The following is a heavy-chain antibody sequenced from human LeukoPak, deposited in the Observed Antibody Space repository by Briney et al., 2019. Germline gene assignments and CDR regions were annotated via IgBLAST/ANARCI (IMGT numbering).Heavy chain of an antibody. Sequence: GGSLRLSCVASGFTFSTHAMSWVRLAPGKGLEWVSAIGGSDGSTYYADSVKGRFTISRDNSKDTLYLQMNSLRAEDTATYYCAKRDSSGSYPYYFDYWGQGTLVTVSS. D-gene: IGHD3-22*01. J-gene: IGHJ4*02. CDR2: IGGSDGST. CDR1: GFTFSTHA. V-gene: IGHV3-23*01. CDR3: AKRDSSGSYPYYFDY.